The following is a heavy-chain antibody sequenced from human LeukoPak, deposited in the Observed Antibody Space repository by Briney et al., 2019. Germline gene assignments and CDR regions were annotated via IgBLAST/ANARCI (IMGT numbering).Heavy chain of an antibody. D-gene: IGHD3-22*01. Sequence: GGSLRLSCAASGFTFNNFGMHWVRQAPGKGLEWVSVISYSGSVQFYADSVKGRFTISRDASKNTVYLQMNSLRVKETAVYYCARSPRDSRDWTGTLDYWGQGALVTVSS. CDR1: GFTFNNFG. CDR3: ARSPRDSRDWTGTLDY. V-gene: IGHV3-30*03. J-gene: IGHJ4*02. CDR2: ISYSGSVQ.